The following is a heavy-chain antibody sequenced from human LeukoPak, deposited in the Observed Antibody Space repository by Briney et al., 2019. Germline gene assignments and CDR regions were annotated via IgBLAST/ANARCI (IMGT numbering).Heavy chain of an antibody. V-gene: IGHV3-23*01. CDR1: GFTFSSYA. CDR3: ARGSSSSLPYHFDF. D-gene: IGHD6-6*01. Sequence: PGGSLRLSCAASGFTFSSYAMSWVRQAPGKGLEWVSAITGGGSDTFHADSVKGRFTISRDNSESTLYVQMNSLRAEDTATYYCARGSSSSLPYHFDFWGQGTLVTVSS. CDR2: ITGGGSDT. J-gene: IGHJ4*02.